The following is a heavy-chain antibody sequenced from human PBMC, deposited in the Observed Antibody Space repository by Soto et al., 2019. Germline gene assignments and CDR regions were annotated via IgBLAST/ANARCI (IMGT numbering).Heavy chain of an antibody. V-gene: IGHV4-39*01. D-gene: IGHD2-15*01. CDR3: ARHTPAISISDH. J-gene: IGHJ4*02. CDR2: IYHSGST. CDR1: GGSISSSNYY. Sequence: PSETLSLTCTVSGGSISSSNYYWGWIRQPPGKGLEWIGSIYHSGSTYYNPSLKSRVTISVDTSKNQFSLKMSSVTAADTAVYYCARHTPAISISDHWGQGTLVTVS.